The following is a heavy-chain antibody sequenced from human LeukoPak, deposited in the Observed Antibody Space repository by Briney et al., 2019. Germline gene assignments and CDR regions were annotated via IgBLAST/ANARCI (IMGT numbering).Heavy chain of an antibody. D-gene: IGHD4-23*01. CDR3: ARDPEATVVTPVDY. V-gene: IGHV1-18*01. J-gene: IGHJ4*02. CDR1: GYTFTSYG. CDR2: ISAYNGNT. Sequence: ASVKVSCKASGYTFTSYGISWVRQAPGQGLEWMGWISAYNGNTNYAQNLQGRVTMTTDTSTSTAYMELRSLRSDDTAVYYCARDPEATVVTPVDYWGQGTLVTVSS.